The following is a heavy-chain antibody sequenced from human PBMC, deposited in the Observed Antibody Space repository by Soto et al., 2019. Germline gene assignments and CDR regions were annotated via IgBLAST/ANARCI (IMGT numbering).Heavy chain of an antibody. D-gene: IGHD4-17*01. V-gene: IGHV1-69*02. J-gene: IGHJ4*02. Sequence: QVQLVQSGAEVKKPGSSVKVSCKASGGTFSSYTISWVRQAPGQGLEWMGRIIPILGIANYAQKYQGRVTITADKSTSTAYMELSSLRSEDTAVYYCARAGGQMTPVTGWGQGTLVTVSS. CDR1: GGTFSSYT. CDR2: IIPILGIA. CDR3: ARAGGQMTPVTG.